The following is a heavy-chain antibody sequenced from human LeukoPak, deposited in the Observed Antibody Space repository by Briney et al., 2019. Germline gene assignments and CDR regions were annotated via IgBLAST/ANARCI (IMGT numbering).Heavy chain of an antibody. J-gene: IGHJ4*02. Sequence: GGSLRLSCAASGFPFSSSAMGWVRRAPQKGVEWVSAIPASGPKTYYTGSVRGRFTISRDNSKNTVYLQMQSLRAEDTAVYYCVKEASKTFGIYTADYWGQGTLVTVSS. CDR2: IPASGPKT. CDR1: GFPFSSSA. CDR3: VKEASKTFGIYTADY. V-gene: IGHV3-23*01. D-gene: IGHD3-16*01.